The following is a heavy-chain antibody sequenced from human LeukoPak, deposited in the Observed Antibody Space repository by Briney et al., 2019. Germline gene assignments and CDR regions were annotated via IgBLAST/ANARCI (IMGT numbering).Heavy chain of an antibody. D-gene: IGHD3-10*01. Sequence: ASVKVSCKASAYTFTSYNINWVRQATGQGLGWMGWMNPNSGNTGYAQKFQGRVTMTRNTSISTAYMELSSLTSEDTAVYYCARDGSGSYYDRGWFDPWGQGTLVTVSS. CDR3: ARDGSGSYYDRGWFDP. CDR1: AYTFTSYN. CDR2: MNPNSGNT. J-gene: IGHJ5*02. V-gene: IGHV1-8*01.